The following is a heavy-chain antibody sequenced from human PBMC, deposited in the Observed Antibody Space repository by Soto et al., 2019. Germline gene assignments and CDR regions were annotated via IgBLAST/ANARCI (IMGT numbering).Heavy chain of an antibody. V-gene: IGHV4-59*01. CDR1: GGSISSYY. D-gene: IGHD3-10*01. CDR2: IYYSGST. CDR3: ARASFYGSGPRGLYYYYYGMDV. J-gene: IGHJ6*02. Sequence: SETLSLTCTVSGGSISSYYWSWIRQPPGKGLEWIGYIYYSGSTNYNPSLKSRVTISVDTSKNQFSLKLSSVTAADTAVYYCARASFYGSGPRGLYYYYYGMDVWGQGTTVTVSS.